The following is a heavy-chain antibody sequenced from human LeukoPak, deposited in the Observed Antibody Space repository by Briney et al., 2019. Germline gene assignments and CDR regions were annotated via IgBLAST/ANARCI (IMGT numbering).Heavy chain of an antibody. CDR1: EFTFSDYY. V-gene: IGHV3-11*04. D-gene: IGHD6-19*01. J-gene: IGHJ4*02. CDR3: ARFRGGSSGWYTNDY. Sequence: GGSLRLSCAASEFTFSDYYMSWIRQAPGKGLEYVSLISSSGSTKYYADSVKGRFTISRDNAKNSLYLLMNSLRAEDTAVYYCARFRGGSSGWYTNDYWGQGTLVTVSS. CDR2: ISSSGSTK.